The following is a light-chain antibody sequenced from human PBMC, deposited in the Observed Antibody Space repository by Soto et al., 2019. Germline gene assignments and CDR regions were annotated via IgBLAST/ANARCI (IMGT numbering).Light chain of an antibody. CDR3: QQLNSYPPLT. V-gene: IGKV1-13*02. J-gene: IGKJ4*01. CDR2: DAS. CDR1: QGLSSA. Sequence: AIQLTQSPSSLSASVGDGVTITCRASQGLSSALAWYQQKPGKAPKLLIYDASTLDSGVPSRFSGSGSGTDFTLTISSLQPEDVATYYCQQLNSYPPLTFGGGTKVEI.